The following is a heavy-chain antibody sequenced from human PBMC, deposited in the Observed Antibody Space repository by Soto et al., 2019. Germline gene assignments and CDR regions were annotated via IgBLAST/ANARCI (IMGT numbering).Heavy chain of an antibody. D-gene: IGHD1-7*01. Sequence: GGSLRLSCAASGFTFSNAWMSWVRQAPGKGLEWVSAISGSGGSTYYADSVKGRFTISRDNSKNTLYLQMNSLRAEDTAVYYCAKDETGTTGYFDYWGQGTLVTVSS. CDR2: ISGSGGST. V-gene: IGHV3-23*01. CDR3: AKDETGTTGYFDY. CDR1: GFTFSNAW. J-gene: IGHJ4*02.